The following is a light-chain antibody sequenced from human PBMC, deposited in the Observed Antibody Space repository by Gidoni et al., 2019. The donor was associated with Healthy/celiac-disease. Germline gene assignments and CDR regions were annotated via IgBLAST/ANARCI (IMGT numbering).Light chain of an antibody. CDR1: QSVSSN. Sequence: EIVMTQSPAILSVSPGERATLSCRASQSVSSNIAWYQQKPGQAPRLLIYGASSGSGTEFTLTISSLQSEDFAVYYCQQYNNWPPLTFGGGTKVEIK. V-gene: IGKV3-15*01. J-gene: IGKJ4*01. CDR2: GAS. CDR3: QQYNNWPPLT.